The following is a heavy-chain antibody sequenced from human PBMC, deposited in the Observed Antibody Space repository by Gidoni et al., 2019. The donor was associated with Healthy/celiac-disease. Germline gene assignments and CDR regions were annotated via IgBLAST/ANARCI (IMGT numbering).Heavy chain of an antibody. Sequence: QVQLVESGGGLVKPGGSLRLSCAASGFTFSDYSMSWIRQAPGKGLEWVSYISSSGSTIYYADSVKGRFTISRDNAKNSLYLQMNSLRAEDTAVYYCAREYCSSTSCYDYYGMDVWGQGTTVTVSS. D-gene: IGHD2-2*01. V-gene: IGHV3-11*01. CDR3: AREYCSSTSCYDYYGMDV. J-gene: IGHJ6*02. CDR2: ISSSGSTI. CDR1: GFTFSDYS.